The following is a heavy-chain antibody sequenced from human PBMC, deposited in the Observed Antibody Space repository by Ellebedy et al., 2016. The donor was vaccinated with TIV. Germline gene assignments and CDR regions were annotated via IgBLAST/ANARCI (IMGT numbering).Heavy chain of an antibody. V-gene: IGHV4-59*12. D-gene: IGHD3-22*01. J-gene: IGHJ5*02. CDR1: GGSISSYY. CDR3: ARGYYDSSGYYPS. Sequence: MPSETLSLTCTVSGGSISSYYWSWIRQPPGKGLEWIGYIYYSGSTNYNPSLKSRVTVSVDTSKNQFSLKLSSVTAADTAVYYCARGYYDSSGYYPSWGQGTLVTVSS. CDR2: IYYSGST.